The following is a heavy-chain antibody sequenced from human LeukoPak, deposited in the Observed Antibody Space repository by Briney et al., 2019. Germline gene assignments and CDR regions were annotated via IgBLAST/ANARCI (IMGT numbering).Heavy chain of an antibody. J-gene: IGHJ4*02. V-gene: IGHV3-30*02. Sequence: PGGSRRLSCAASGFTFRTYGMHWVRQAPGKGLEWMAFVRDDGSTKYYADPVKGRFTISRDNSKSTLYLQMNSLRAEDTAVYFCARTVSSSWGFFDSWGQGTPVTVSS. CDR1: GFTFRTYG. CDR3: ARTVSSSWGFFDS. D-gene: IGHD6-6*01. CDR2: VRDDGSTK.